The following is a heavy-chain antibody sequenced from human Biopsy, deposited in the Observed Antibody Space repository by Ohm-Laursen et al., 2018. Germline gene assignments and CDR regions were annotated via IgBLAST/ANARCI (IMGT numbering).Heavy chain of an antibody. V-gene: IGHV4-59*01. J-gene: IGHJ6*02. D-gene: IGHD4-11*01. CDR2: VYNGGIT. CDR1: GGSIISYY. Sequence: GTLPLTCTVSGGSIISYYWTWIRQTPGKGLEWIGHVYNGGITNYNPSLQSRVSISVDTSRNQVSLTLSSVTAADTAVYYCARDSGILNYGNFKYYHYYGMDVWGQGTKVTVSS. CDR3: ARDSGILNYGNFKYYHYYGMDV.